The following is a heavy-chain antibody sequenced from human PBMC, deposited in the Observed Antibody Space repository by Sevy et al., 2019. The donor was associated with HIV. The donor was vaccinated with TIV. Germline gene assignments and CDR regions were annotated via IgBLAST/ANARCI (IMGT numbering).Heavy chain of an antibody. D-gene: IGHD3-9*01. CDR3: AREGGDYDILTGCSPRYGMDV. J-gene: IGHJ6*02. CDR2: VNHSGST. Sequence: SETLSLTCVVYGGSFSGYFWSWIRQPPGKGLEWIGEVNHSGSTNYSPSLKSRVTISVDTSKNQFSLKLSSVTAADTAVYYCAREGGDYDILTGCSPRYGMDVWGQGTTVTVSS. CDR1: GGSFSGYF. V-gene: IGHV4-34*01.